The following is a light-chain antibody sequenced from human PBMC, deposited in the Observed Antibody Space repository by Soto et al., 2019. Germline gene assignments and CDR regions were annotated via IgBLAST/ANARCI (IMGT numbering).Light chain of an antibody. Sequence: DIQMTQSPSTLSASVGDRVTITCRASQSISSWLAWYQQKPGKAPKLLIYDASSLESGVPSRFSGSGSGTEFTLTISSLQPDDFATYYYQQDNSYSWTFGQGTKVEIK. CDR3: QQDNSYSWT. CDR2: DAS. CDR1: QSISSW. V-gene: IGKV1-5*01. J-gene: IGKJ1*01.